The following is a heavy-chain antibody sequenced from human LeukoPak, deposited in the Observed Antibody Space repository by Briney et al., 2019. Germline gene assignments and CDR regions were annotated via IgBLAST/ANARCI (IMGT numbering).Heavy chain of an antibody. V-gene: IGHV4-34*01. D-gene: IGHD2-2*01. CDR2: INHSGST. J-gene: IGHJ5*02. CDR3: ARGTKVVPAYNWFDP. Sequence: SETLPLTCAVYGGSFSGYYWSWVRQPPGKGLEGIGEINHSGSTNYNPSLTSRVTISVDTSKNQFSLKLSSVTAAATAVYYCARGTKVVPAYNWFDPWGQGTLVTVSS. CDR1: GGSFSGYY.